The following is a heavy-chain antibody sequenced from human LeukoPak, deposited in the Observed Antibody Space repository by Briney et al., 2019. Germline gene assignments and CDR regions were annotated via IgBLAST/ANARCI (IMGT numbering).Heavy chain of an antibody. CDR3: TRDAIQGGMDV. CDR1: GFTFGDYA. D-gene: IGHD3-3*01. CDR2: IRSKAYGGTT. Sequence: GGSLRLSCTASGFTFGDYAMSWVRQAPGKGMEWVGFIRSKAYGGTTEYAASVKGRFTISRDDSKSIAYLQMNSLKTEDTAVYYCTRDAIQGGMDVWGQGTTVTVSS. V-gene: IGHV3-49*04. J-gene: IGHJ6*02.